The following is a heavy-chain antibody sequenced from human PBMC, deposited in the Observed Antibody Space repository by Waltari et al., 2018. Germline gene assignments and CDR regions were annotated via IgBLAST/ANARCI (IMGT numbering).Heavy chain of an antibody. CDR1: RFTFSRDS. Sequence: EVQLVESGGGLVQPGGSLRLSCAASRFTFSRDSMNWVRQAPGKGVEWISYINAGNNVIYYADSVKGRFHISRDNAKNSLYLQMDSLRAEDTAVYFCARTMGYCTSTSCYNMYYFDYWGQGTLVTVSS. D-gene: IGHD2-2*02. V-gene: IGHV3-48*04. CDR2: INAGNNVI. CDR3: ARTMGYCTSTSCYNMYYFDY. J-gene: IGHJ4*02.